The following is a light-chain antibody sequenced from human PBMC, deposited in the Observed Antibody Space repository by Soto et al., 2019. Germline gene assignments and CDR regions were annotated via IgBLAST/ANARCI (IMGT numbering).Light chain of an antibody. Sequence: QAVVTQPPSVSGAPGQRVTISCTGSSSNIGAGYDVHWYQQLPGTAPKLLISGNSNRPSGVPDRFSGSKSGTSASLAITGLQDEDDADYYCQSYDSSLSGWVFGGGTKVTVL. V-gene: IGLV1-40*01. CDR3: QSYDSSLSGWV. CDR2: GNS. CDR1: SSNIGAGYD. J-gene: IGLJ3*02.